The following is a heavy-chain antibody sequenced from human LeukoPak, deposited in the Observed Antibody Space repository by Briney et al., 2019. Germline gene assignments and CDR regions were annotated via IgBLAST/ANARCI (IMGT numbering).Heavy chain of an antibody. J-gene: IGHJ4*02. CDR2: IYHSGST. D-gene: IGHD1-1*01. V-gene: IGHV4-38-2*02. Sequence: PSETLSLTCTVSGYSISSGYYWGWIRQPPGKGLEWIGSIYHSGSTYYNPSLKSRVTISVDTSKNQFSLKLSSVTAADTAVYYCAHTYLNSNEVEYWGQGTLVTVSS. CDR1: GYSISSGYY. CDR3: AHTYLNSNEVEY.